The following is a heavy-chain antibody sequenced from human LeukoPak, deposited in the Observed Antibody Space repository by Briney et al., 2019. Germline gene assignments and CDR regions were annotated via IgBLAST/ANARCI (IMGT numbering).Heavy chain of an antibody. V-gene: IGHV3-7*01. CDR2: IKQDGSEK. J-gene: IGHJ3*02. D-gene: IGHD5-18*01. CDR3: AREGDTAMADDAFDI. Sequence: GGSLRLSCAASGFTFSSYWMSWVRQAPGKGLEWVANIKQDGSEKYHVDSVKGRFTISRDNAKNSLYLQMNSLRAEDTAVYYCAREGDTAMADDAFDIWGQGTMVTVSS. CDR1: GFTFSSYW.